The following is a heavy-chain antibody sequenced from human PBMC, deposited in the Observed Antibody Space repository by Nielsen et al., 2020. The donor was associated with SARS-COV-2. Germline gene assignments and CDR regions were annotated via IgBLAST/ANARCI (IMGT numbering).Heavy chain of an antibody. J-gene: IGHJ6*02. Sequence: LSLTCAASGFTFSSYAMHWVRQAPGKGLEWVAVISYDGSNKYYADSVKGRFTISRDNAKRSLYLQMNSLRAEDTALYYCVGAEGDYYYALDVWGQGTTVTVSS. CDR1: GFTFSSYA. CDR3: VGAEGDYYYALDV. D-gene: IGHD1-26*01. V-gene: IGHV3-30*04. CDR2: ISYDGSNK.